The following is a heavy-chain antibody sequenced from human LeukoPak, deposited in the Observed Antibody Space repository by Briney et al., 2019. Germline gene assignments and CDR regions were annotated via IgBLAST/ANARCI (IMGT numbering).Heavy chain of an antibody. CDR3: ARDDIAVVRPDAFDI. V-gene: IGHV1-8*01. CDR1: GYTFTSYD. D-gene: IGHD6-19*01. J-gene: IGHJ3*02. CDR2: MNPNSGNT. Sequence: GASVKVSCKASGYTFTSYDINWVRQATGQGLEWMGWMNPNSGNTGYAQKFQGRVTITTDESTSTAYMELSSLRSEDTAVYYCARDDIAVVRPDAFDIWGQGTMVTVSS.